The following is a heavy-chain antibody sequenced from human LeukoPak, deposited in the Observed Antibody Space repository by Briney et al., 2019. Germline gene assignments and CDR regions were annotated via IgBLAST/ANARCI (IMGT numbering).Heavy chain of an antibody. V-gene: IGHV6-1*01. CDR1: GDSVSSNSAA. CDR3: ARGKWELLSHYWCFDL. Sequence: SQTLSLTCAISGDSVSSNSAAWNWISQSPSRGLEWLGRTYYRSKWYNDYAVSVKSRITINPDTSKNQFSLQLNSVTPEDTAVYYCARGKWELLSHYWCFDLWGRGTLVTVSS. D-gene: IGHD1-26*01. J-gene: IGHJ2*01. CDR2: TYYRSKWYN.